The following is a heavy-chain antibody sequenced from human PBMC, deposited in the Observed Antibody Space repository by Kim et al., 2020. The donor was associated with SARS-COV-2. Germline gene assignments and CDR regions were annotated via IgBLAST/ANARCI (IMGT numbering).Heavy chain of an antibody. V-gene: IGHV4-59*11. Sequence: SETLSLTCSVSGGSISSHYWSWIRRPPGEGLELLGYIYFTGSTNYNPSLKSRVTISVDTSKNQFFLKVTSVTAADTAVYYCARGPSAWRFDPWGQGTLV. CDR2: IYFTGST. CDR3: ARGPSAWRFDP. CDR1: GGSISSHY. J-gene: IGHJ5*02. D-gene: IGHD6-19*01.